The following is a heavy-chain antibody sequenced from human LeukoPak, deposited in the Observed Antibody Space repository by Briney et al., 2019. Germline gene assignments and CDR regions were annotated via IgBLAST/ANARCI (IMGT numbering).Heavy chain of an antibody. CDR3: ARDQYSSSWYDAPGYFDL. V-gene: IGHV1-18*01. Sequence: ASVKVSCKASGYTFTSYGISWVRQAPGQGLEWMGWISAYNGNTNYAQKLQGRVTMTTGTSTSTAYMELRSLRSDDTAVYYCARDQYSSSWYDAPGYFDLWGRGTLVTVSS. CDR1: GYTFTSYG. J-gene: IGHJ2*01. CDR2: ISAYNGNT. D-gene: IGHD6-13*01.